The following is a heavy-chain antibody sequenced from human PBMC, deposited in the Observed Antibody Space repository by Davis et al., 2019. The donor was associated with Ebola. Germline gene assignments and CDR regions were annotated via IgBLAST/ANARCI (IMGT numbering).Heavy chain of an antibody. CDR1: GFTFSSYT. CDR2: ISGIGGST. Sequence: PGGSLRLSCAASGFTFSSYTMSWVRQAPGKGLDWVSAISGIGGSTYYADSVKGRFTISRDNSKNTLYLQMNSLGAEDTAVYYCAKVRGRLYFDYWGQGTLVTVSS. J-gene: IGHJ4*02. V-gene: IGHV3-23*01. CDR3: AKVRGRLYFDY. D-gene: IGHD3-10*01.